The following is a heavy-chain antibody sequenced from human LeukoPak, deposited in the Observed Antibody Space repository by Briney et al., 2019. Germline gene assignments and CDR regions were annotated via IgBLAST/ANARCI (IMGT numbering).Heavy chain of an antibody. Sequence: SETLSLTCTVSGGSISSSSYYWGWIRQPPGKGLEWIGSIYYSGSTYYNPSLKSRVTISVYTSKNQFSLKLSSVTAAATAVYYCARDPYSSSVGDYWGQGTLVTVSS. CDR2: IYYSGST. CDR1: GGSISSSSYY. D-gene: IGHD6-13*01. V-gene: IGHV4-39*07. J-gene: IGHJ4*02. CDR3: ARDPYSSSVGDY.